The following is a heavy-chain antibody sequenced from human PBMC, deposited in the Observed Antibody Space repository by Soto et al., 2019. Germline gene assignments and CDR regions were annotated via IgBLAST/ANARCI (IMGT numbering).Heavy chain of an antibody. D-gene: IGHD3-10*01. CDR1: GYTFSTYG. J-gene: IGHJ3*02. CDR2: IWYDGSNK. CDR3: ARSRYGSETGDAFDI. V-gene: IGHV3-33*01. Sequence: GGSLRLSCATSGYTFSTYGMHWVRQAPGKGLEWVAVIWYDGSNKYYPDSVRGRFSISRDDSKNTLYLQMNSLRAEDTAVYYCARSRYGSETGDAFDIWGQGTMVTV.